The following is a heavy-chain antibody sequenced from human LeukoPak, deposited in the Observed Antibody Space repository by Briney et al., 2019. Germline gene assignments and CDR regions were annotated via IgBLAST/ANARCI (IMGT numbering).Heavy chain of an antibody. J-gene: IGHJ3*02. CDR1: GGSMSSYY. CDR3: ARGGTAVIAPYAFDI. V-gene: IGHV4-59*01. Sequence: GSLRLSCTVSGGSMSSYYWSWIRQPPGKGLEWIGYIYYSGSTNCNPSVESRVAMSVDTSKKQFSLKLSSLTAADTAVYYCARGGTAVIAPYAFDIWGQGTMVTVSS. D-gene: IGHD4-23*01. CDR2: IYYSGST.